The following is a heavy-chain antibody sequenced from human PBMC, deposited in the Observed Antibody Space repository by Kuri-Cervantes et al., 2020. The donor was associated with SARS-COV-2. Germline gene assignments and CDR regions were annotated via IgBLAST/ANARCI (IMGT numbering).Heavy chain of an antibody. Sequence: GESLKISCAACGFTFSSYDMHWVRQATGKGLEWVSAIGTAGDTYYPGSVKGQFTISRENAKNSLYLQMNSLRAGDTAVYYCARADDFWSDHDAFDIWGQGTMVTVSS. J-gene: IGHJ3*02. CDR3: ARADDFWSDHDAFDI. CDR2: IGTAGDT. CDR1: GFTFSSYD. V-gene: IGHV3-13*03. D-gene: IGHD3-3*01.